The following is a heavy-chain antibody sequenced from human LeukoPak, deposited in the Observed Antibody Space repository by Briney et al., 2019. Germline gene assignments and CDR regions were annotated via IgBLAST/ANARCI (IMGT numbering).Heavy chain of an antibody. CDR3: AKGDKYSSTWGSSRFGRAIDY. Sequence: PGRSLRLPCAASGFTFSSYGMHWVRQAPGKGLEWVAVISYDGSNKYYADSVKGRFTISRDTSKSTLYLQMNSLRAEDTAVYYCAKGDKYSSTWGSSRFGRAIDYWGQGTLVTVSS. CDR2: ISYDGSNK. V-gene: IGHV3-30*18. J-gene: IGHJ4*02. D-gene: IGHD6-13*01. CDR1: GFTFSSYG.